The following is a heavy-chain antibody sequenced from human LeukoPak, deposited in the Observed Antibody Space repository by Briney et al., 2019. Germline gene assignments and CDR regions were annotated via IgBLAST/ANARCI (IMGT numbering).Heavy chain of an antibody. CDR1: GFTFSSYG. V-gene: IGHV3-30*18. D-gene: IGHD1-26*01. CDR3: AKNSGSYDGAFDI. J-gene: IGHJ3*02. Sequence: GGSLRLSCAASGFTFSSYGMHWVRQALGKGLEWVAVISYDGSNKYYADSVKGRFTISRDNSKNTLYLQMNSLRAEDTAVYYCAKNSGSYDGAFDIWGQGTMVTVSS. CDR2: ISYDGSNK.